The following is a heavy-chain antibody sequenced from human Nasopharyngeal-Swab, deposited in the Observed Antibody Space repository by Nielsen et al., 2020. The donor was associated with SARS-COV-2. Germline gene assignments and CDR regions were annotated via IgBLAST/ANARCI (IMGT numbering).Heavy chain of an antibody. CDR2: IKQDGSEK. V-gene: IGHV3-7*03. Sequence: GSLRLSCAASGFTFSSYWMSWVRQAPGKGLEWVANIKQDGSEKYYVDSVKGRFTISRDNAKNSLYLQMNSLRAEDTAVYYCVKARITIFGVVISSYYYYGMDVWGQGTTVTVSS. J-gene: IGHJ6*02. CDR3: VKARITIFGVVISSYYYYGMDV. CDR1: GFTFSSYW. D-gene: IGHD3-3*01.